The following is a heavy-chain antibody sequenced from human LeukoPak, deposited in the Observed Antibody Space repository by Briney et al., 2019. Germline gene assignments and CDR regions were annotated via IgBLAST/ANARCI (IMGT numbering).Heavy chain of an antibody. Sequence: GGSLRLSCAASEFSFSSYTMNWVRQAPGKGLEWVSYISSSSTYIYYADSVKGRFTISRDNAKNSLYLQMNSLRAEDTAVYYCARLKGYSYGVDYWGQGTLVTVSS. CDR1: EFSFSSYT. V-gene: IGHV3-21*01. J-gene: IGHJ4*02. CDR3: ARLKGYSYGVDY. CDR2: ISSSSTYI. D-gene: IGHD5-18*01.